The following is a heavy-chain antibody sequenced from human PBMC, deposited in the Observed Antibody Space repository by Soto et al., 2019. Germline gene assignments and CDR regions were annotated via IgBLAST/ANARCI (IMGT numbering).Heavy chain of an antibody. CDR3: AHSSSWYAPFDY. J-gene: IGHJ4*01. V-gene: IGHV2-5*02. CDR2: IYWDDDK. CDR1: GFSLSTSGVG. D-gene: IGHD6-13*01. Sequence: QITLKESGPTLVKPTQTLTLTCTFSGFSLSTSGVGVGWIRQPPGKALEWLALIYWDDDKRYSPSLKSRLTIXKXXSKNQVVLTMTNMDPVDTGTYYCAHSSSWYAPFDYWGPGNLVTVSS.